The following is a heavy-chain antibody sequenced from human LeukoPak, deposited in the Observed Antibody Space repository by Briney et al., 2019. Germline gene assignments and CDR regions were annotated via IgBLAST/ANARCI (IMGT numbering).Heavy chain of an antibody. V-gene: IGHV3-53*01. D-gene: IGHD6-13*01. CDR3: AREGIAAAGKGAPFDY. Sequence: GGSLRLSCTTSGFTFSSYTMNWVRQAPGKGLEWVSVIYSGGSTYYADSVKGRFTISRDNSKNTLYLQMSSLRAEDTAVYYCAREGIAAAGKGAPFDYWGQGTLVTVSS. CDR1: GFTFSSYT. CDR2: IYSGGST. J-gene: IGHJ4*02.